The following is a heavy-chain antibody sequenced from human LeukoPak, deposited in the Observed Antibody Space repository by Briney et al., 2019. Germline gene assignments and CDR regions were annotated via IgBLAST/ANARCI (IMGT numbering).Heavy chain of an antibody. CDR3: AREAFSSSWSNPYDY. Sequence: SETLSLTCTVSGGSISSYYWSWIRQPPGKGLEWIGYIYYSGSTHYNPSLKSRVTISVDTSKNQFSLKLSSVTAADTAVYYCAREAFSSSWSNPYDYWGQGTLVTVSS. D-gene: IGHD6-13*01. CDR1: GGSISSYY. V-gene: IGHV4-59*01. CDR2: IYYSGST. J-gene: IGHJ4*02.